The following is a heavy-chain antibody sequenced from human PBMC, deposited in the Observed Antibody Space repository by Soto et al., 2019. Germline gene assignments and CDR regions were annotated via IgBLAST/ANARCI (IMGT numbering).Heavy chain of an antibody. J-gene: IGHJ6*02. CDR2: ISGISGRT. CDR3: AKQRKYRAYYYPMDV. CDR1: GFTFSSYG. D-gene: IGHD5-18*01. V-gene: IGHV3-23*01. Sequence: GGSLRLSCVASGFTFSSYGMSWVRQAPGKGLEWVAGISGISGRTDYADSVKGRFTISRDNSNNILYLQLNSLRAEDTAIYYCAKQRKYRAYYYPMDVWGQGATVTVSS.